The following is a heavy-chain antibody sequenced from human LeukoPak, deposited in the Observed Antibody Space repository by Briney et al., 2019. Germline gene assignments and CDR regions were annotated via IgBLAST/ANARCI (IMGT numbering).Heavy chain of an antibody. J-gene: IGHJ5*02. V-gene: IGHV4-4*07. D-gene: IGHD2-2*01. CDR2: IYTSGST. CDR3: ARSGYCSSTSCFWFDP. CDR1: GGSISSYY. Sequence: SETLSLTCTVSGGSISSYYWSWIRQPAGKGLEWIGRIYTSGSTNYNPSLKSRVTMSVDTSKNQFSLKLSSVTAADTAVYYCARSGYCSSTSCFWFDPWGQGTLVTVSS.